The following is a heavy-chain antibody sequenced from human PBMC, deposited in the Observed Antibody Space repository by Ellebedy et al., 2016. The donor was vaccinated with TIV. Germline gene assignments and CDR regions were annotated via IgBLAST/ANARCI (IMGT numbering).Heavy chain of an antibody. Sequence: GESLKISCTASGFTLNNYWMSWVRQAPGKGLEWVANIKQDGSEKYYVDSVKGRFTISRDTSNNTVHLEMNSLRAEDTAIYYCARVDILRWYYFDSWGQGTLVTVSS. CDR1: GFTLNNYW. V-gene: IGHV3-7*03. CDR2: IKQDGSEK. CDR3: ARVDILRWYYFDS. D-gene: IGHD3-9*01. J-gene: IGHJ4*02.